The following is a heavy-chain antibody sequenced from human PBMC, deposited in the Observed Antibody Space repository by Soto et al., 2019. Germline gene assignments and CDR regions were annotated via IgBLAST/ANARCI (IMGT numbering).Heavy chain of an antibody. CDR3: ARVSGSYYYGMDV. V-gene: IGHV4-4*02. J-gene: IGHJ6*02. CDR1: GGSISSSNW. CDR2: IYHSGST. D-gene: IGHD1-26*01. Sequence: QVQLQESGPGLVKPSGTLSLTCAVSGGSISSSNWWSWVRQAPGKGLEWIGEIYHSGSTNYNPSRKIRVPIPVDTSKNQFSLKRSSVTAADTAVYYCARVSGSYYYGMDVWGQGTTVTVSS.